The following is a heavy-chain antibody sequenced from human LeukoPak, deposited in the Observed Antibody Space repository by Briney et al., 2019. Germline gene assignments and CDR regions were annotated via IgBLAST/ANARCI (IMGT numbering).Heavy chain of an antibody. Sequence: PGGSLRLSCGVSGFTFRSYWMSWVRQAPGKGLEWVANINQDGSERYYVDSVKGRFTISRDNAENSWYLQMNSLRADDTAVYYCARSSPSTSGGYWGQGTLVTVSS. V-gene: IGHV3-7*03. D-gene: IGHD2/OR15-2a*01. CDR1: GFTFRSYW. CDR3: ARSSPSTSGGY. CDR2: INQDGSER. J-gene: IGHJ4*02.